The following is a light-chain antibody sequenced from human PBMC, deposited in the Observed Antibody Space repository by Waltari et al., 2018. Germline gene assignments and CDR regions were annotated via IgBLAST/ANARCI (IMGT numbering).Light chain of an antibody. CDR3: QAWASTNWA. CDR2: LDS. V-gene: IGLV3-1*01. CDR1: KLRDQF. Sequence: SHELTQPPSVFVSPGQTATITCSGDKLRDQFASWYQQRPGQSPVLVIYLDSKRPSGIPERFSGSKSGETATLTISGTQATDEADYYCQAWASTNWAFGGGTKLTVL. J-gene: IGLJ3*02.